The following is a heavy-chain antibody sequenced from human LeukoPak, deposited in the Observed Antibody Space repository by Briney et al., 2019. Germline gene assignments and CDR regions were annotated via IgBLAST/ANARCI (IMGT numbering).Heavy chain of an antibody. CDR3: ARRGAKLGLDAFDI. D-gene: IGHD7-27*01. CDR1: GGSISSSSYY. Sequence: SETLSLTCTVSGGSISSSSYYWGWIRQPPGKGLEWIGSIYYSGSTYYNPSLKSRVTISVDTSKNQFSLKLSSVTAADTAVYYCARRGAKLGLDAFDIWGQGTMVTVSS. J-gene: IGHJ3*02. V-gene: IGHV4-39*01. CDR2: IYYSGST.